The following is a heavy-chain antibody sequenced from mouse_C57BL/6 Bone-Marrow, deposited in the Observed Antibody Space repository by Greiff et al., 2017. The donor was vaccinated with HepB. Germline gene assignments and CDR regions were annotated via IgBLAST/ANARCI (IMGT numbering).Heavy chain of an antibody. J-gene: IGHJ2*01. D-gene: IGHD2-5*01. CDR1: GYTFTNYW. V-gene: IGHV1-63*01. CDR3: ARWAYYSNYVDFDY. CDR2: IYPGGGYT. Sequence: QVQLKQSGAELVRPGTSVKMSCKASGYTFTNYWIGWAKQRPGHGLEWIGDIYPGGGYTNYNEKFKGKATLTADKSSSTAYMQFSSLTSEDSAIYYCARWAYYSNYVDFDYWGQGTTLTVSS.